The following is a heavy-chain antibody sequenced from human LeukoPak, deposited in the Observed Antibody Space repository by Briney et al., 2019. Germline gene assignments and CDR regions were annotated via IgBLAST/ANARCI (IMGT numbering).Heavy chain of an antibody. V-gene: IGHV6-1*01. Sequence: SQTLSLTCAISGDSVSNNTTAWDWIRQSPSRGLEWLGRTYYRSKWDNDYAVSVKSRVTISPDTSKNQFSLQLNSVTPEDTAVYYCARGVLGFDYWGQGTLVTVSS. CDR1: GDSVSNNTTA. J-gene: IGHJ4*02. CDR3: ARGVLGFDY. D-gene: IGHD6-13*01. CDR2: TYYRSKWDN.